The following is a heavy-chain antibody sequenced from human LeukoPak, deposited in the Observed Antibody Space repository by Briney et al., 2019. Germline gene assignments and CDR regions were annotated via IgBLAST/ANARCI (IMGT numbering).Heavy chain of an antibody. CDR1: GYTFISWY. Sequence: ASVKVSCKASGYTFISWYIHWVRQAPGQGLEWMGIINPHSATTTYAQSFQGRLTMTRDTSTSTVSMELSRLKSEDTAMYYCARDQSASLNYFDYWGQGTLVTVSS. CDR3: ARDQSASLNYFDY. CDR2: INPHSATT. V-gene: IGHV1-46*01. J-gene: IGHJ4*02.